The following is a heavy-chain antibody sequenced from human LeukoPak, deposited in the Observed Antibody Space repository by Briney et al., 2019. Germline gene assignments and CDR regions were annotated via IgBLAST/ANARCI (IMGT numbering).Heavy chain of an antibody. CDR3: ARDLSTVTSYWFDP. Sequence: PSETLSLTCAVYGGSFSGYYWSWIRQPPGKGLEWIGEINHSGSTNYNPSLKSRVTMSVDTSKNQFSLKLSSVTAADTAVYYCARDLSTVTSYWFDPWGQGTLVTVSS. J-gene: IGHJ5*02. V-gene: IGHV4-34*01. CDR1: GGSFSGYY. CDR2: INHSGST. D-gene: IGHD4-11*01.